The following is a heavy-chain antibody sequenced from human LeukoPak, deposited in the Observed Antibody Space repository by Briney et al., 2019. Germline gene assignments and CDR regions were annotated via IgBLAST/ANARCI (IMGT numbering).Heavy chain of an antibody. D-gene: IGHD3-3*01. CDR2: IYPGDSDT. Sequence: HGESLKISCKGSGYSFTSYWIGWVRQMPGKGLEWMGIIYPGDSDTRYSPSFQGQVTISADKSISTAYLQWSSLKASDTAMYYCARHPDFWSGYGGDYYYYMDVWGKGTTVTVSS. CDR3: ARHPDFWSGYGGDYYYYMDV. CDR1: GYSFTSYW. V-gene: IGHV5-51*01. J-gene: IGHJ6*03.